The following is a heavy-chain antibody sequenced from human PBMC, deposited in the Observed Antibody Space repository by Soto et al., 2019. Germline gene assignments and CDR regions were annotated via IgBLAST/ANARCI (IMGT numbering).Heavy chain of an antibody. J-gene: IGHJ5*02. V-gene: IGHV3-33*06. Sequence: GGPLRLSCPASVFSFGSYAVHWFRQPPGKGLEGVAVIWTVGTNNYYADSVKDRFTISRDNSKNTLYLQMNSLRPEDTAVYYCAKAHIVAVPPGMGGLGGLYEPWGQGTLVTVSS. CDR2: IWTVGTNN. CDR3: AKAHIVAVPPGMGGLGGLYEP. CDR1: VFSFGSYA. D-gene: IGHD2-2*01.